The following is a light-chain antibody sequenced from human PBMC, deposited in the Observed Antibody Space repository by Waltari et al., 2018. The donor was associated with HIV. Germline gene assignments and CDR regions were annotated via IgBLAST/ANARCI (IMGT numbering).Light chain of an antibody. J-gene: IGLJ1*01. V-gene: IGLV2-11*01. CDR3: CSYAGNFIYV. CDR1: SRDIVIYNY. CDR2: DAT. Sequence: QSALTQPRSVSGSPGHSVTISCTGTSRDIVIYNYVSWYQQHPGKAPKLLISDATRRPSGVPDRFSGSKSGNTASLTISGLQADDEADYYCCSYAGNFIYVFGTGTKVTVL.